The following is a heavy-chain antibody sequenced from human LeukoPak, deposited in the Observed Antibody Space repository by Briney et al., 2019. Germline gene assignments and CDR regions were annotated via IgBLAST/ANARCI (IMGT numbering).Heavy chain of an antibody. CDR2: NYHSGST. J-gene: IGHJ4*02. V-gene: IGHV4-30-2*01. Sequence: SETLSLTCAVSGGSISGYYWSWIRQPPGKGLEWIGYNYHSGSTYYNPSLKSRVTISVDRSKNQFSLKLSSVTAADTAVYYCASLRDYGDYSRIYYFDYWGQGTLVTVSS. D-gene: IGHD4-17*01. CDR3: ASLRDYGDYSRIYYFDY. CDR1: GGSISGYY.